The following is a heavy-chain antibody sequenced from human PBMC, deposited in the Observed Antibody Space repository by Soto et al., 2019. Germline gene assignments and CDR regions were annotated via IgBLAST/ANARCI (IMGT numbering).Heavy chain of an antibody. CDR3: ASNVAGTSRDKY. Sequence: EVQLVESGGGLVQPGGSLRLSCAASGITFSSNWMHWVRQAPGKGLEWVSRINGAGSSTNYADSVKGRFTISRDNTKNTLYLQMNSLRAEDTAVYYCASNVAGTSRDKYWGQGSLVTVSS. D-gene: IGHD6-19*01. CDR2: INGAGSST. J-gene: IGHJ4*02. CDR1: GITFSSNW. V-gene: IGHV3-74*01.